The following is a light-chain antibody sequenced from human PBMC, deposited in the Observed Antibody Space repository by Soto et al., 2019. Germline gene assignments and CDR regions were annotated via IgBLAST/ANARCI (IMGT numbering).Light chain of an antibody. J-gene: IGKJ1*01. Sequence: DIQMTQSPSTLSASVGDRVTITCPASQSISTWLAWYQQKPGKAPKLLIYDASSLESGVPSRFSGSGSGTEFTLTISSLQPEDFASYYCQQYNSYSTFGQGTKVDIK. V-gene: IGKV1-5*01. CDR3: QQYNSYST. CDR2: DAS. CDR1: QSISTW.